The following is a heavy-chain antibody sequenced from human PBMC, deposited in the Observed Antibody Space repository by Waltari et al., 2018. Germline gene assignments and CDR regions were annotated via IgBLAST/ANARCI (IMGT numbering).Heavy chain of an antibody. CDR3: VKDTKDDFWNDAFDL. D-gene: IGHD1-1*01. CDR2: ISWNNWTI. V-gene: IGHV3-9*01. CDR1: GIRFHAYA. J-gene: IGHJ3*01. Sequence: EVQVVESGGGLVQPGRSLRLSCAPSGIRFHAYALPSVRQAPGKGLEWVAGISWNNWTIHYADSVKGRFTISRDNARNSVYLQMNSLRSEDTALYRCVKDTKDDFWNDAFDLWGQGTMVTVS.